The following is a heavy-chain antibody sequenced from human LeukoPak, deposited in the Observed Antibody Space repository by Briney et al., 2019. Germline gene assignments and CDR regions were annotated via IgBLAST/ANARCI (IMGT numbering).Heavy chain of an antibody. CDR1: GFTFSSYA. J-gene: IGHJ3*02. Sequence: GGSLRLSCAASGFTFSSYAMHWVRQAPGKGLEWVAVISYDGSNKYYADSVKGRFTISRDNSKNTLYLQMNSLRAEDTAVYYCAGDFVVVAPGAFDIWGQGTMVTVSS. D-gene: IGHD2-15*01. CDR2: ISYDGSNK. CDR3: AGDFVVVAPGAFDI. V-gene: IGHV3-30*04.